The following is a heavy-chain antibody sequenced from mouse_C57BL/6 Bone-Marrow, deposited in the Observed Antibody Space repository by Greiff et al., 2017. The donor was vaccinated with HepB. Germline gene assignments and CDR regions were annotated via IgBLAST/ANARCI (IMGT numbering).Heavy chain of an antibody. J-gene: IGHJ1*03. CDR1: GFTFSDYY. D-gene: IGHD1-1*01. Sequence: EVKLVESGGGLVQPGGSLKLSCAASGFTFSDYYMYWVRQTPEKRLEWVAYISNGGGSTYYPDTVKGRFTISRDNAKNTLYLQMSRLKSEDTAMYYCARITTVVAKGYFDVWGTGTTATVSS. CDR3: ARITTVVAKGYFDV. V-gene: IGHV5-12*01. CDR2: ISNGGGST.